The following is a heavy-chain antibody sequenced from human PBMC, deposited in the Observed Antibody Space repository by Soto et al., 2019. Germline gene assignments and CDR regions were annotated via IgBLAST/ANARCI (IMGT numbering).Heavy chain of an antibody. D-gene: IGHD6-19*01. V-gene: IGHV3-23*01. CDR3: ARRSSGWYFDY. J-gene: IGHJ4*02. Sequence: EVQLLESGGGLVQPGGSLRLSCAASGFTFSSYAMNWVRQAPGKGLEWVSVISGSGGSTYYADSVKGRFTTSKDNSTNSLYLQMNSLRAEDPAVYYCARRSSGWYFDYWGQGTLVTVSS. CDR2: ISGSGGST. CDR1: GFTFSSYA.